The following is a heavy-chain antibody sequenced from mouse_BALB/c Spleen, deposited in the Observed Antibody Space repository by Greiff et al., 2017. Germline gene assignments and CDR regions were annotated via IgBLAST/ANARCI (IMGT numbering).Heavy chain of an antibody. Sequence: EVQVVESGGGLVKPGGSLKLSCAASGFTFSSYAMSWVRQSPEKRLEWVAEISSGGSYTYYPDTVTGRFTISRDNAKNTLYLEMSSLRSEDTAMYYCARKDYGYVYAMDYWGQGTSVTVSS. CDR3: ARKDYGYVYAMDY. CDR1: GFTFSSYA. CDR2: ISSGGSYT. D-gene: IGHD1-2*01. J-gene: IGHJ4*01. V-gene: IGHV5-9-4*01.